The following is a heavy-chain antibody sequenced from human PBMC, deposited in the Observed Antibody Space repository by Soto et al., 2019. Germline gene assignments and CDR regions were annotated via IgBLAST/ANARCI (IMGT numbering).Heavy chain of an antibody. CDR1: SDTSVSLGGC. CDR2: IYSNGDT. V-gene: IGHV4-31*03. CDR3: ARRGGSAIGYYYSVTAV. J-gene: IGHJ6*04. D-gene: IGHD3-22*01. Sequence: TLPVRCSVASDTSVSLGGCWIMNNQHPGKGLEWIGYIYSNGDTYYNPSLKSRVTISVDTSKNQFSLNLTSVTAADTAVYYCARRGGSAIGYYYSVTAVWGNRSTVTVTS.